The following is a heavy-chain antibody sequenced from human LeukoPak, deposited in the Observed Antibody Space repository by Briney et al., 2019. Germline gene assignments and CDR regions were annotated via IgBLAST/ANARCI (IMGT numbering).Heavy chain of an antibody. CDR2: MNPNSGNT. CDR1: GDTFTSYD. CDR3: ARDRRKYTSSWYRPDAFDI. Sequence: ASVKVSCKASGDTFTSYDINWVRQVTGQGLEWMGWMNPNSGNTGYAQKFQGRVTMTRNTSISTAYMELSSLRSEDTALYYCARDRRKYTSSWYRPDAFDIWGQGTMVTVSS. D-gene: IGHD6-13*01. J-gene: IGHJ3*02. V-gene: IGHV1-8*01.